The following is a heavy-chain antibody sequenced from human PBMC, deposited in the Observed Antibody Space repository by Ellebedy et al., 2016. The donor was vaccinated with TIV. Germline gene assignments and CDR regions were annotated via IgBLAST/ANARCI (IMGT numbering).Heavy chain of an antibody. Sequence: GESLKISXAASGFTFSDYYMSWIRQAPGKGLEWVSYISSSSSYTNYADSVKGRFTISRDNAKNSLYLQMNSLRAEDTAVYYCARDSRIAVAGSEAFDIWGQGTMVTVSS. D-gene: IGHD6-19*01. CDR3: ARDSRIAVAGSEAFDI. J-gene: IGHJ3*02. CDR1: GFTFSDYY. CDR2: ISSSSSYT. V-gene: IGHV3-11*05.